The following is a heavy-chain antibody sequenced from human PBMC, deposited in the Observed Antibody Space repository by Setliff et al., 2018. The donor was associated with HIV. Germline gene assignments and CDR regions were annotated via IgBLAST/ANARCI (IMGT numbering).Heavy chain of an antibody. Sequence: TLSLTCTVSGGSISSFYWSWIRQPPGKGLEWIGYIYYSGSTSYNPSLKSRVTISVDTSKTQFSLKLSSVPAADTAVYYCARHAPRNHDLAGVFYPYYMDVWGKGTTVTVSS. CDR3: ARHAPRNHDLAGVFYPYYMDV. V-gene: IGHV4-59*08. CDR2: IYYSGST. D-gene: IGHD1-1*01. CDR1: GGSISSFY. J-gene: IGHJ6*03.